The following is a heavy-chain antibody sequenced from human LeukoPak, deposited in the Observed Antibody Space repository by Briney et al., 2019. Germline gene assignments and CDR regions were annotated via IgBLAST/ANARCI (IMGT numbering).Heavy chain of an antibody. J-gene: IGHJ4*02. CDR2: IYPGDSDT. CDR1: GYSFTSYW. CDR3: ASSTNCTSGVCYPVPFDY. D-gene: IGHD2-8*01. V-gene: IGHV5-51*01. Sequence: GESLKISCKGSGYSFTSYWIGWVRQMPGKGLEWMGIIYPGDSDTRYSPSFQGQVTISADKSFSTAYLQWSSLKASDTAMYYCASSTNCTSGVCYPVPFDYWGQGTLVTVSP.